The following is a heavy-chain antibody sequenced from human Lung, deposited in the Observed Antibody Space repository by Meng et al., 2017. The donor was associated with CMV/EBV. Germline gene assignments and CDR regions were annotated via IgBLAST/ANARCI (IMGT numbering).Heavy chain of an antibody. Sequence: GGSXRLXXAASGFRFDDYSMHWVRQTPGKGLEWVAFIRHDGRNIFYADSVKGRFTISRDNSKNTVYLQMNSLRPEETAVYYCAKDLLLFGGRNTYLEQWSQGTXDTVSS. CDR1: GFRFDDYS. CDR2: IRHDGRNI. CDR3: AKDLLLFGGRNTYLEQ. V-gene: IGHV3-30*02. J-gene: IGHJ1*01. D-gene: IGHD3-16*01.